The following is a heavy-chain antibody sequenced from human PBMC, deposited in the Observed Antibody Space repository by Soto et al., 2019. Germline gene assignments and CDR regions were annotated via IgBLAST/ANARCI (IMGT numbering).Heavy chain of an antibody. J-gene: IGHJ6*02. CDR3: ENSGWNYYYYGMDV. Sequence: KSSETLSLTCTVSGGSVSSGSYYWSWIRQPPGKGLEWIGYIYYSGSTNYNPSLKSRVTISVDTSKNQFSLKLSSVTATDTAVYYCENSGWNYYYYGMDVWGQGTTVTVSS. V-gene: IGHV4-61*01. CDR2: IYYSGST. CDR1: GGSVSSGSYY. D-gene: IGHD6-19*01.